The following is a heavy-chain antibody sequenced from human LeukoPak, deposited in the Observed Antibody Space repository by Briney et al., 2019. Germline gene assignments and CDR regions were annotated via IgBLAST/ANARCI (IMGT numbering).Heavy chain of an antibody. CDR2: IKPDGSAE. Sequence: GGSLRLSCAASGFTFSSYWMSWVRHVPGGGLDWVANIKPDGSAEYYAASVKGRFTVSRDNAKNSLYLQMNSLRVEDTAVYYCARANNSSWHNWGQGTLVTVSS. CDR3: ARANNSSWHN. D-gene: IGHD6-13*01. V-gene: IGHV3-7*01. CDR1: GFTFSSYW. J-gene: IGHJ4*02.